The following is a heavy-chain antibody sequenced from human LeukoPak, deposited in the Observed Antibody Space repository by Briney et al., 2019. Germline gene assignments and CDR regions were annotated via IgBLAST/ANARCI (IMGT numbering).Heavy chain of an antibody. J-gene: IGHJ4*02. V-gene: IGHV4-59*01. CDR1: GDSISNYY. CDR2: IYYSGST. D-gene: IGHD5-18*01. Sequence: SETLSLTCSVSGDSISNYYWSWIRQPPGKGLEWIGYIYYSGSTNYNPSLKSRVTISVDTSKNQFSLKLSSVTAADTAVYYCARDVVDTAMVMGLDYWGQGTLVTVSS. CDR3: ARDVVDTAMVMGLDY.